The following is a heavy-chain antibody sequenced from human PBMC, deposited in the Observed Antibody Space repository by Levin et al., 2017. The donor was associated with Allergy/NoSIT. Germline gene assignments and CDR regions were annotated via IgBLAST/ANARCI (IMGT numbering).Heavy chain of an antibody. D-gene: IGHD6-19*01. Sequence: PWASVKVSCKASGYTFTGYFMHWVRQAPGQGLEWMGRINPNSGGTNYAQKFQGRITMTRDTSISTAYMELSRLRSDDTAVYYCARAHSSGPDDRFYFDYWGQGTLVTVSS. CDR3: ARAHSSGPDDRFYFDY. CDR1: GYTFTGYF. J-gene: IGHJ4*02. CDR2: INPNSGGT. V-gene: IGHV1-2*06.